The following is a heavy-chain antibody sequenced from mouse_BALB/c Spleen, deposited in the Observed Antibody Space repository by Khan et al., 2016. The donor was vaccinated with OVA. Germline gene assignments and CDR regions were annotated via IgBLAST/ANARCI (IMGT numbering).Heavy chain of an antibody. Sequence: QVQLKESGAELARPGASVKMSCKTSGYTFTSNTMHWVKQRPGQGLEWIGYINPRSDYTIYSQKFKGKVTLTADTSSSTAYMQLSSLTTDDSTLYYFTRRTTGYAMDYWGQGTSVTVSS. D-gene: IGHD2-14*01. V-gene: IGHV1-4*01. CDR1: GYTFTSNT. CDR2: INPRSDYT. J-gene: IGHJ4*01. CDR3: TRRTTGYAMDY.